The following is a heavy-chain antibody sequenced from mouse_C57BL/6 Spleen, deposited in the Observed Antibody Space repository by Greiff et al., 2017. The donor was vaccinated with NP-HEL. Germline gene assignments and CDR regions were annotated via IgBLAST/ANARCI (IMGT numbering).Heavy chain of an antibody. J-gene: IGHJ2*01. CDR3: AREGTTVVAKGFDY. Sequence: EVHLVESGGDLVKPGGSLKLSCAASGFTFSSYGMSWVRQTPDKRLEWVATISSGGSYTYYPDSVKGRFTISRDNAKNTLYLQMSSLKSEDTAMYYCAREGTTVVAKGFDYWGQGTTLTVSS. V-gene: IGHV5-6*01. D-gene: IGHD1-1*01. CDR2: ISSGGSYT. CDR1: GFTFSSYG.